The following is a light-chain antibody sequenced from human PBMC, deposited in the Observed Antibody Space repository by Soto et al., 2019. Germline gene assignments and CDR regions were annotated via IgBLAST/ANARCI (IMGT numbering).Light chain of an antibody. J-gene: IGLJ2*01. CDR2: EGS. CDR1: SSDVGNYNL. Sequence: QSVLTQPASVSGSPGQSITISCTGTSSDVGNYNLVSWYQQHPGKAPKLMIYEGSKRPSGVSNRFSGSKSGNTASLTISGLQAEDEADYYCCSFAGSSTYVVFGGGTKVPS. CDR3: CSFAGSSTYVV. V-gene: IGLV2-23*01.